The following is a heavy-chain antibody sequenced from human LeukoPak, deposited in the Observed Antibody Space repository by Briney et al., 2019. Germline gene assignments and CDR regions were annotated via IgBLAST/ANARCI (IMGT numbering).Heavy chain of an antibody. CDR3: TKNVMVKRYIDY. Sequence: QPGGSIELSCAPSGFILSNHAMSWVRRAPGKGLQWIAVSSGSGRTIEYEDSVKGRFTISRDNSKNTLSLQMNSLRVKDTAIYYCTKNVMVKRYIDYWGQGTVVTVSS. CDR1: GFILSNHA. CDR2: SSGSGRTI. J-gene: IGHJ4*02. V-gene: IGHV3-23*01. D-gene: IGHD5-18*01.